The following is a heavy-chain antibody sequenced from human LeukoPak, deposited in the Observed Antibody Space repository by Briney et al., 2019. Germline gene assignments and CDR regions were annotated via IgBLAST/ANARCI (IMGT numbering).Heavy chain of an antibody. CDR1: GGSFSGYY. Sequence: SETLSLTCAVYGGSFSGYYWSWIRQPPGKGLEWIGEINHSGSTNYNPSLKSRVTISVDTSKNQFSLKLTSVTAADTAVYYCARHDYYGSLNWFDPWGQGTLITVSS. V-gene: IGHV4-34*01. CDR2: INHSGST. J-gene: IGHJ5*02. CDR3: ARHDYYGSLNWFDP. D-gene: IGHD3-10*01.